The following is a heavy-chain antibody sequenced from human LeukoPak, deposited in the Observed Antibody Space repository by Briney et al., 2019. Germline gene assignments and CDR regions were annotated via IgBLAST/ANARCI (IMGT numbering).Heavy chain of an antibody. Sequence: GASVKVSCKASGYTFTSYYMHWVRQAPGQGLEWMGIINPSGGSTSYAQKFQGRVTMTEDTSTDTAYMELSSLRSEDTAVYYCATDNPDKSTYNYYGMDVWGQGTTVTVSS. D-gene: IGHD5/OR15-5a*01. CDR1: GYTFTSYY. CDR3: ATDNPDKSTYNYYGMDV. J-gene: IGHJ6*02. V-gene: IGHV1-46*01. CDR2: INPSGGST.